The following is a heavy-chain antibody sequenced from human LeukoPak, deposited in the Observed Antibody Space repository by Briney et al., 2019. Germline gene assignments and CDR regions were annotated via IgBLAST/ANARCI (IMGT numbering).Heavy chain of an antibody. CDR3: ARGKKNIVGDYYGMDV. D-gene: IGHD2/OR15-2a*01. CDR2: ISSSSSYI. J-gene: IGHJ6*02. V-gene: IGHV3-21*04. Sequence: GGSLRLSCAASGFTFSSYSMNWVRRAPGKGLEWVSSISSSSSYIYYADSVKGRFTISRDNAKNSLYLQMNSLRAEDTAVYYCARGKKNIVGDYYGMDVWGQGTTVTVSS. CDR1: GFTFSSYS.